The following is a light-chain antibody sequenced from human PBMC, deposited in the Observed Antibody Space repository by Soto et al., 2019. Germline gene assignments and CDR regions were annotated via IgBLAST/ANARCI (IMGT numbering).Light chain of an antibody. V-gene: IGKV1-39*01. J-gene: IGKJ1*01. CDR2: AAS. CDR3: QQAYSAPGT. Sequence: DIQMTQSPSSLSASVGDRVTITCRASQSISRNLNWYQQKPGKAPKLLIYAASSLQSGVPSRFSGSGSGTDFTLTISSLQPEDFATYSCQQAYSAPGTFGQGTKVDI. CDR1: QSISRN.